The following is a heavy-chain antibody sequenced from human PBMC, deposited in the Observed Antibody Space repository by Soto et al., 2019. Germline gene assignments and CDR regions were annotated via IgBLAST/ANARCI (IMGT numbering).Heavy chain of an antibody. CDR2: ISSSSTYT. CDR3: ARGPSTAVPDY. J-gene: IGHJ4*02. D-gene: IGHD6-13*01. Sequence: GGSLRLSCVASGFAFSGYSMNWVRQAPGKGLEWVSSISSSSTYTYYGDSVRGRFTISRDNGKKSLYPQMNSLRVDDTAVYYCARGPSTAVPDYWGQGTLVTVSS. CDR1: GFAFSGYS. V-gene: IGHV3-21*03.